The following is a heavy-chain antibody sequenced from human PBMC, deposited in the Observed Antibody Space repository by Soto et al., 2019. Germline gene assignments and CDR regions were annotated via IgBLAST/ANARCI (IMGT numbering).Heavy chain of an antibody. V-gene: IGHV4-31*03. Sequence: TLSLTCTVSGGSISSGGYYWSWLRQHPGKGLEWIGYIYYSGSTYYNPSLKSRVTISVDTSKNQFSLKLSSVTAADTAVYYCAREAAAGTVDYWGQGTLVTVSS. CDR2: IYYSGST. CDR3: AREAAAGTVDY. CDR1: GGSISSGGYY. D-gene: IGHD6-13*01. J-gene: IGHJ4*02.